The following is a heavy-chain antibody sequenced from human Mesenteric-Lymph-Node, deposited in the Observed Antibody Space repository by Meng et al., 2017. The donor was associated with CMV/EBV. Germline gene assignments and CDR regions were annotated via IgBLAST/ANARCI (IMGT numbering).Heavy chain of an antibody. CDR1: GGSFSGYY. D-gene: IGHD3-10*01. V-gene: IGHV4-34*01. Sequence: SETLSLTCAVYGGSFSGYYWSWIRQPPGKGLAWIGEINHSGSTNYNPSLKSRVTISVDTSKNQFSLKLSSVTAADTAVYYCARIRQNRNYYGSGSYPNYYYYGMDVWGQGTTVTVSS. J-gene: IGHJ6*02. CDR3: ARIRQNRNYYGSGSYPNYYYYGMDV. CDR2: INHSGST.